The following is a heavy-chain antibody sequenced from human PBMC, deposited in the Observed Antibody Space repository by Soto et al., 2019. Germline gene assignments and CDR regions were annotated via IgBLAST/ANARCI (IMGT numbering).Heavy chain of an antibody. V-gene: IGHV3-23*01. CDR2: LSSSGEKT. Sequence: GGSLRLSCEASGLNFAGYAMSWVRQAPGKGLDWVSSLSSSGEKTYYSDSVRGRFTISRDNSKNTLDLQMNSLRPEDTAVYHCGKDRVSEHYSGSPQCHWGQGILVTVSS. CDR1: GLNFAGYA. J-gene: IGHJ4*02. D-gene: IGHD6-19*01. CDR3: GKDRVSEHYSGSPQCH.